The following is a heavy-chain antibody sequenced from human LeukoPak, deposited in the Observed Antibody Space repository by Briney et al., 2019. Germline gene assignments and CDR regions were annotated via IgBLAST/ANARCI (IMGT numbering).Heavy chain of an antibody. D-gene: IGHD2-2*01. J-gene: IGHJ4*02. Sequence: PGGSLRLSCAASGFTFSSYWMSWVRQAPGKGLEWVANIKQDGSEKYYVDSVKGRFTISRDNAKNSLYLQMNSPTAADTAVYYCARGGIVVVPAGFDYWGQGTLVTVSS. CDR3: ARGGIVVVPAGFDY. CDR2: IKQDGSEK. V-gene: IGHV3-7*01. CDR1: GFTFSSYW.